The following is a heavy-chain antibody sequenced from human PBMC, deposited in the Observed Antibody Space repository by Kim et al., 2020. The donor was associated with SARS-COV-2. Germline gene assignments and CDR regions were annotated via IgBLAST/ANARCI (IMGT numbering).Heavy chain of an antibody. CDR3: ARGASDYYGSGSYFDY. V-gene: IGHV3-66*01. Sequence: SGKGRFTISRDNSKNTLYLQMNSLRAEDTAVYYCARGASDYYGSGSYFDYWGQGTLVTVSS. D-gene: IGHD3-10*01. J-gene: IGHJ4*02.